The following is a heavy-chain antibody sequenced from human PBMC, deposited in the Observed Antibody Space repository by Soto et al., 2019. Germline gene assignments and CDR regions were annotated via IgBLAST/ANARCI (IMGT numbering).Heavy chain of an antibody. V-gene: IGHV3-30*03. J-gene: IGHJ6*02. D-gene: IGHD2-2*01. CDR2: ISPDGNRK. Sequence: GGSLRLSCAASGFTFSNYGMHWVRQAPGKGLEWVAVISPDGNRKYYAGSVKGRFTMSRDNSKNTLYLQMNSLRGEDTALYYCARASGCSSTTCSESSGYYYYAVGVWGQGTTVTSP. CDR1: GFTFSNYG. CDR3: ARASGCSSTTCSESSGYYYYAVGV.